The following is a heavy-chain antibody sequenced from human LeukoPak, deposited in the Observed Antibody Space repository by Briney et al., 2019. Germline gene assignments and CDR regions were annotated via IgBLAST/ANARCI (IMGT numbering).Heavy chain of an antibody. V-gene: IGHV4-59*11. J-gene: IGHJ4*02. D-gene: IGHD6-6*01. Sequence: SETLSLTCTVSGGSIDSHYWSWIRQPPGKGLEWNGYIYYIGSTHYNPSLESRVTISLDTSRNQFSLKLKFVTAADTAVYYCARLPSYSSSSFDYWGQGALVTVSS. CDR2: IYYIGST. CDR3: ARLPSYSSSSFDY. CDR1: GGSIDSHY.